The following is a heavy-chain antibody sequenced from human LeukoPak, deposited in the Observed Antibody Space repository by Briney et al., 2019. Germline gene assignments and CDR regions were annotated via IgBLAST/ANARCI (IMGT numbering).Heavy chain of an antibody. J-gene: IGHJ4*02. CDR3: TRFRGSGSSTLYSFDY. V-gene: IGHV3-23*01. CDR2: LSGDSSST. D-gene: IGHD3-10*01. CDR1: QFTFNNNA. Sequence: GGSLRLSCAASQFTFNNNAMSWVRQAPGKGLEWVSGLSGDSSSTYYAASVKGRFTISRDNSKNMLYLQMNSLRAEDTAVYYCTRFRGSGSSTLYSFDYWGQGSLVTVAP.